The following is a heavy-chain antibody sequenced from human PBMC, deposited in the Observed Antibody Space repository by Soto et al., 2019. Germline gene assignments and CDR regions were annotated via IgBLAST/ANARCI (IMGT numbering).Heavy chain of an antibody. CDR1: GGSISSGDYY. J-gene: IGHJ4*02. CDR3: ARNDYGDQKPPFPDY. V-gene: IGHV4-30-4*01. Sequence: QVQLQESGPGLVKPSQTLSLTCTVSGGSISSGDYYWSWIRQPPGKGLEWIGYIYYSGSTYYNPSLKSRVTISVDTSKNQFSLKLSSVTAANTAVYYCARNDYGDQKPPFPDYWGQGTLVTVSS. CDR2: IYYSGST. D-gene: IGHD4-17*01.